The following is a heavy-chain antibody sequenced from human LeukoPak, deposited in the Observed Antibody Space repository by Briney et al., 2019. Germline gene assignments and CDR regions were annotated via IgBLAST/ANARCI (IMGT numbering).Heavy chain of an antibody. D-gene: IGHD3-22*01. J-gene: IGHJ4*02. CDR1: GDSISSYY. V-gene: IGHV4-59*01. CDR2: FHYSGST. Sequence: SETLSLTCAVSGDSISSYYWSWTRQPPGKGLEWIGYFHYSGSTNYSPSLKSRVTISIDTSKNQFSLKVSSVTAADTAVYYCASEVADYDSSGYYELWGQGTLVTVSS. CDR3: ASEVADYDSSGYYEL.